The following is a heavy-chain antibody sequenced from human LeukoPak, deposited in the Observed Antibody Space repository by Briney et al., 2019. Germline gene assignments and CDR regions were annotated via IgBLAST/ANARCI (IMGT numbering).Heavy chain of an antibody. CDR3: AKVRSAVVVPAAYPFYDY. V-gene: IGHV3-23*01. D-gene: IGHD2-2*01. J-gene: IGHJ4*02. Sequence: GGSLRLSCAASGFTFSSYAMSWVRQAPGKGLEWVSAISGSGGSTYYADSVKGRFTISRDNSKNTLYLQTNSLRAEDTAVYYCAKVRSAVVVPAAYPFYDYWGQGTLVTVSS. CDR2: ISGSGGST. CDR1: GFTFSSYA.